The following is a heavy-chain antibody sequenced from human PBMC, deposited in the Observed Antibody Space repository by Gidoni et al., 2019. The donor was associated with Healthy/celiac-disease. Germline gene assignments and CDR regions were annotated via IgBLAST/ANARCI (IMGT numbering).Heavy chain of an antibody. V-gene: IGHV1-69*01. Sequence: QVQMVQSGAVVKKPGSSVKVSCKASGDTFSSYAISWVRQAPGQGLEWMGGIIPIFGTANYAQKFQGRVTITADESTSTAYMELSSLRSEDTAVYYCARVPTPKAPLRDEADAFDIWGQGTMVTVSS. CDR1: GDTFSSYA. CDR2: IIPIFGTA. J-gene: IGHJ3*02. D-gene: IGHD3-16*01. CDR3: ARVPTPKAPLRDEADAFDI.